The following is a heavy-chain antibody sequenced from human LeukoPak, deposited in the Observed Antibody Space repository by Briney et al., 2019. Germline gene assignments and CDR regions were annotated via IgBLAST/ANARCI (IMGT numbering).Heavy chain of an antibody. CDR1: GFTFSSYS. Sequence: GGSLRLSCAASGFTFSSYSMNWVRQAPGKGLEWVSYISGSSSTIYYADSVKGRFTISRDNAKNSLYLQMNSLRAEDTAVYYCATPFDYWGQGTLVTVSP. CDR3: ATPFDY. J-gene: IGHJ4*02. CDR2: ISGSSSTI. V-gene: IGHV3-48*01.